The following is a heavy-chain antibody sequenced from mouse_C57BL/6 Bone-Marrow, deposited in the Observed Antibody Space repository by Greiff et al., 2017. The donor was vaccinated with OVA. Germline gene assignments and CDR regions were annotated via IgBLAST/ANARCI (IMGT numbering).Heavy chain of an antibody. Sequence: QVQLQQPGAELVMPGASVKLSCKASGYTFTSYWMHWVKQRPGQGLEWIGEIDPSDSYTNYNQKFKGKSTLTVDKSSSAAYMQLSSLTSEDSAVYYCARWWSTTVGATPYWYFDDWGKGTTVTVSS. CDR1: GYTFTSYW. CDR2: IDPSDSYT. J-gene: IGHJ1*03. D-gene: IGHD1-1*01. V-gene: IGHV1-69*01. CDR3: ARWWSTTVGATPYWYFDD.